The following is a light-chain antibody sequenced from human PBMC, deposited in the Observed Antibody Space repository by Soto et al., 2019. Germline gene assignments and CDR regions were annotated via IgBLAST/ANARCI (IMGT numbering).Light chain of an antibody. CDR2: AAS. Sequence: DIQMTQSPSSLSASVVDEVTITCRASQTIMTYLNWYQLKPGKPPRLLIYAASSLQSGVPSRFSGSGSGTDFTLSISSLQPEDFATYYCQQSYTTPRTFGQGTRLEI. CDR1: QTIMTY. V-gene: IGKV1-39*01. J-gene: IGKJ5*01. CDR3: QQSYTTPRT.